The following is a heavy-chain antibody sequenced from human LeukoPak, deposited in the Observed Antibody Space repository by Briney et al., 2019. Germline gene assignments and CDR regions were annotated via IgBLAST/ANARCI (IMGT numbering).Heavy chain of an antibody. CDR1: GDSISSSSYY. CDR2: IYYSGST. D-gene: IGHD6-13*01. Sequence: SETLSLTCTVSGDSISSSSYYWGWIRQPPGKGLEWIGNIYYSGSTYYNPSLKSRVTISVDTSKNQFSLKLSSVTAADTAMYYCARQSRPPPGIAAARSDSWGQGTLVTVSS. CDR3: ARQSRPPPGIAAARSDS. J-gene: IGHJ5*01. V-gene: IGHV4-39*01.